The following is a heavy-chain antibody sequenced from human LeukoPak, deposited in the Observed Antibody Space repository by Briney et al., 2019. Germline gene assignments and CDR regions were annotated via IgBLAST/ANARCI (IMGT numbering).Heavy chain of an antibody. J-gene: IGHJ5*02. Sequence: ASVKVSCKTSGYTFSSYYIHWVRQAPGQGLEWMGIINPSGGSTNYAQKFQGRVTMTRDMSTSTVYMELSSLRSEDTAVYYCAREAVTIFALVRTQTTKRPHRFDPWGQGTLVTVSS. CDR2: INPSGGST. V-gene: IGHV1-46*01. D-gene: IGHD3-3*01. CDR1: GYTFSSYY. CDR3: AREAVTIFALVRTQTTKRPHRFDP.